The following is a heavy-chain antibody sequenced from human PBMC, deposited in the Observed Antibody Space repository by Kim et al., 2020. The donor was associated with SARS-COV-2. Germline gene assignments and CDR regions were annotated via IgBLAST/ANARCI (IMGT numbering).Heavy chain of an antibody. CDR1: GGSISSGGYY. CDR3: ARGNPMENTNFDY. V-gene: IGHV4-31*03. J-gene: IGHJ4*02. D-gene: IGHD2-8*01. CDR2: IYYSGST. Sequence: SETLSLTCTVSGGSISSGGYYWSWIRQHPGKGLEWIGYIYYSGSTYYNPSLKSRVTISVDTSKNQFSLKLSSVTAADTAVYYCARGNPMENTNFDYWGQGTLVTVSS.